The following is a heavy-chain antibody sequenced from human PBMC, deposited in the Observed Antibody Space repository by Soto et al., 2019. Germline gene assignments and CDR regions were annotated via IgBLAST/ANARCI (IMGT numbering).Heavy chain of an antibody. CDR3: ARGLRRSYDKPSTPYYFDY. J-gene: IGHJ4*02. CDR2: INHSGST. Sequence: PSETLSLTCAVYGGSFSGYYWSWIRQPPGKGLEWIGEINHSGSTNYNPSLKSRVTISVDTSKNQFSLKLSSVTAADTAVYYCARGLRRSYDKPSTPYYFDYWGQGTLVTVS. V-gene: IGHV4-34*01. D-gene: IGHD1-26*01. CDR1: GGSFSGYY.